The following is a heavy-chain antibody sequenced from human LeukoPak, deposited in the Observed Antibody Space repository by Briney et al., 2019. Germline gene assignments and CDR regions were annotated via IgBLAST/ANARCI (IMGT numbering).Heavy chain of an antibody. Sequence: SETLSLTCTVSGGSISSYYWSWIRQPPGKGLEWIGYIYYSGSTNYNPSLKSRVTISVDTSKNQFSLKLSSVTAADTAVYYCAREPPRILGPRDAFDIWGQGTMVTVSS. CDR2: IYYSGST. CDR3: AREPPRILGPRDAFDI. J-gene: IGHJ3*02. D-gene: IGHD2-15*01. V-gene: IGHV4-59*12. CDR1: GGSISSYY.